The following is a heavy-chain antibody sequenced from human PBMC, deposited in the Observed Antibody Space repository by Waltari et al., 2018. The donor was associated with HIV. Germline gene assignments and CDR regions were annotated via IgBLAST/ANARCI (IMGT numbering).Heavy chain of an antibody. Sequence: QLQLQESGPGLVKPSETLSLTCTVSGGSISSSRYYWGWIRQPPGKGLEWIGSIYYSGSTYYNPALKSRVTISVDTSKNQFSLKLSSVTAADTAVYYCARDFSTDYDSSGYHFDYWGQGTLVTVSS. V-gene: IGHV4-39*07. J-gene: IGHJ4*02. CDR2: IYYSGST. D-gene: IGHD3-22*01. CDR1: GGSISSSRYY. CDR3: ARDFSTDYDSSGYHFDY.